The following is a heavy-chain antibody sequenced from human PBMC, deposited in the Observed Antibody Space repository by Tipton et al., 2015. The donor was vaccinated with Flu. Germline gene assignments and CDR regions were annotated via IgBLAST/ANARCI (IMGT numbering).Heavy chain of an antibody. J-gene: IGHJ6*02. D-gene: IGHD3-22*01. CDR2: IHYSGST. CDR3: ARANYYDSYPYFYGIDV. V-gene: IGHV4-59*01. CDR1: GGSISYYY. Sequence: GLVKPSETLSLTCTVSGGSISYYYWSWIRQTPGKGLEWIGDIHYSGSTNYNPSLKSRVTISLDTSKNQFSLKLYSVTAADTAVYYCARANYYDSYPYFYGIDVWGQGTTVTASS.